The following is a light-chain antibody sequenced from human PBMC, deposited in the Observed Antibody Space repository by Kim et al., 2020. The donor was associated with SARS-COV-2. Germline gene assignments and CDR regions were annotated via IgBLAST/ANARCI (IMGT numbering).Light chain of an antibody. CDR3: ATWDDSLSGVV. J-gene: IGLJ2*01. CDR2: GSN. Sequence: GQMVTISCSVSSSNIGSNFVHWYQQHPGTTPKLLISGSNRRPSGVPDRFSGSKSGNSASLAISGLRSEDEADYYCATWDDSLSGVVFGGGTQLTVL. CDR1: SSNIGSNF. V-gene: IGLV1-47*01.